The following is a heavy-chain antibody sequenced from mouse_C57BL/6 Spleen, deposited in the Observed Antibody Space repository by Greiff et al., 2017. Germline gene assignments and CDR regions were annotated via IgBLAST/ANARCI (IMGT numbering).Heavy chain of an antibody. J-gene: IGHJ3*01. V-gene: IGHV1-64*01. CDR1: GYTFTSYW. D-gene: IGHD3-2*01. CDR2: IHPNSGST. CDR3: ARSERQGGFAY. Sequence: VQLQQSGAELVKPGASVKLSCKASGYTFTSYWMHWVKQRPGQGLEWIGMIHPNSGSTNYNEKFKSKATLTVDKSSSTAYMQLSSLTSEDSAVYYCARSERQGGFAYWGQGTLVTVSA.